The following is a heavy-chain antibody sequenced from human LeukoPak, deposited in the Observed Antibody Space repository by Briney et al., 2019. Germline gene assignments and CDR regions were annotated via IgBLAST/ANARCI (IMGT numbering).Heavy chain of an antibody. V-gene: IGHV3-7*03. J-gene: IGHJ5*01. CDR3: ARDNGGWFDF. CDR2: IKQGGREE. D-gene: IGHD3-10*01. CDR1: KFIFSDYW. Sequence: GRSLRLSCVASKFIFSDYWMSWVRQAPGKGLEWVANIKQGGREEKYVDSVKGRLAISRDDAKSTLYLQMDSLSGDDTAVYYCARDNGGWFDFWGRGTLVTVSS.